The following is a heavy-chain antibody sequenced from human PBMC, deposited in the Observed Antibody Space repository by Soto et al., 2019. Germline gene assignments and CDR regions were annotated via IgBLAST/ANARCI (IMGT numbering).Heavy chain of an antibody. J-gene: IGHJ5*02. V-gene: IGHV4-59*11. CDR1: GDSISSHY. CDR2: IYHSGGT. CDR3: AKNVAVAGFCLDP. D-gene: IGHD6-19*01. Sequence: SETLSLTCTVSGDSISSHYWSWVRQPPGKGLEWIGHIYHSGGTRYNPSLRSRVTISVDTSKNQFSLKLRSVTAAATAVYYCAKNVAVAGFCLDPWGQGILVTVSS.